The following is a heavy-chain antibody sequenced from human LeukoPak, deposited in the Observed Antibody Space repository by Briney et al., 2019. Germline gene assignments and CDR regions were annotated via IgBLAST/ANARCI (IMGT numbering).Heavy chain of an antibody. Sequence: SVKVSCKASGGTFSSYTISWVRQAPGQGLEWMGRIIPILGIANYAQKFQGRVTITADKSTSTAYMELSSLRSEDTAVYYCASRTHCSGGSCYGMDVWGQGTTVTVSS. V-gene: IGHV1-69*02. D-gene: IGHD2-15*01. CDR2: IIPILGIA. CDR1: GGTFSSYT. J-gene: IGHJ6*02. CDR3: ASRTHCSGGSCYGMDV.